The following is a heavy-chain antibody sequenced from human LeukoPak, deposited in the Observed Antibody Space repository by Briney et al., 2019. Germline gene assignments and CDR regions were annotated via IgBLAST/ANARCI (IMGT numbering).Heavy chain of an antibody. Sequence: SVKVSCKASGGTFSSYAISWVRQAPGQGLEWMGGIIPIFGTADYAQKFQGRVTITADESTSTAYMELSSLRSEDTAVYYCARASEVGATHDSWGQGTLVTVSS. CDR1: GGTFSSYA. CDR2: IIPIFGTA. J-gene: IGHJ5*01. V-gene: IGHV1-69*01. D-gene: IGHD1-26*01. CDR3: ARASEVGATHDS.